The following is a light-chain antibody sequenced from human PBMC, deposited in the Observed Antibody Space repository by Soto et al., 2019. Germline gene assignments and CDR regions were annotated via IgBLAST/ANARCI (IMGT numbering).Light chain of an antibody. CDR3: LLSYSGARHVV. Sequence: QAVVTQEPSLTVSPGGTVTLTCGSSTGAVTSGHYPYWFQQKPGQAPRTLIYDTSNKHSWTPARFSGSLLGGKAALTLSGAQPEDEVEYYCLLSYSGARHVVFGGGTKLTVL. J-gene: IGLJ2*01. CDR1: TGAVTSGHY. V-gene: IGLV7-46*01. CDR2: DTS.